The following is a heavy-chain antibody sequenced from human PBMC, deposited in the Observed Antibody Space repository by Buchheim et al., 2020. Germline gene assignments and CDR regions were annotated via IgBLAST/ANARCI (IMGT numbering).Heavy chain of an antibody. J-gene: IGHJ6*02. V-gene: IGHV3-66*01. Sequence: EVQLLESGGDLVQPGGSLRLSCAASGFTVSRNYMSWVRQAPGKGLEWVSVLYSGGSTYYADSVKGRFTISRDNSKNTLYLQMNSLRADDTAVYYCAIEGEYSYAYYNYAMDVWGQGTT. D-gene: IGHD5-18*01. CDR1: GFTVSRNY. CDR2: LYSGGST. CDR3: AIEGEYSYAYYNYAMDV.